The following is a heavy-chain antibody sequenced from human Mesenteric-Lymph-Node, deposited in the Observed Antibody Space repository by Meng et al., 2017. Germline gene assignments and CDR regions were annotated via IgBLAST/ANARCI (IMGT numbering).Heavy chain of an antibody. J-gene: IGHJ2*01. CDR1: GGSISSSNW. Sequence: QLPLQVWGPGLWTPCGPRASPFAVSGGSISSSNWWSWVRQPPGKGLEWSGHIYNSGSTYYNPSLKSRITISVDTSKNQFSLKLSSVTAADTAVYYCARGQKGYFDLWGRGTLVTVSS. CDR3: ARGQKGYFDL. V-gene: IGHV4-4*02. CDR2: IYNSGST.